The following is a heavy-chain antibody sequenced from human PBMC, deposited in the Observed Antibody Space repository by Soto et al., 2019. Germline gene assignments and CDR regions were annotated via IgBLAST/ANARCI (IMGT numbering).Heavy chain of an antibody. CDR3: ARDHITYYDSSGSFDY. V-gene: IGHV1-18*01. Sequence: ASVKVSCKASGYTFTSYGISWVRQAPGQGLEWMGWISAYNGNTNYAQKLQGRVTMTTDTSTSTAYMELRSLRSDDTAVYYCARDHITYYDSSGSFDYWGQGTLVTVSS. CDR2: ISAYNGNT. J-gene: IGHJ4*02. CDR1: GYTFTSYG. D-gene: IGHD3-22*01.